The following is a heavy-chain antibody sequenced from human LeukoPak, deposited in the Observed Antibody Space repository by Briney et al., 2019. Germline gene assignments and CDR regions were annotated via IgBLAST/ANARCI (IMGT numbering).Heavy chain of an antibody. Sequence: GGSLRLSCAASGFTVSSNYMSWVRQAPGKGLEWVSVIYSGGSTYYADSVKGRFTISRDNSKNTLYLQMNSLRAEDTAVYYCERCSTVRSYYFDYWGQGTLVTVSS. V-gene: IGHV3-53*01. J-gene: IGHJ4*02. CDR3: ERCSTVRSYYFDY. CDR2: IYSGGST. CDR1: GFTVSSNY. D-gene: IGHD1-26*01.